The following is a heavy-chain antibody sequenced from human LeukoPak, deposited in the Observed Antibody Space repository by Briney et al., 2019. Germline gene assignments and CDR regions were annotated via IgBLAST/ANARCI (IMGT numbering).Heavy chain of an antibody. D-gene: IGHD4-17*01. CDR3: ARVVVGDTAAFDI. CDR1: GYTFTSYY. Sequence: ASVKVSCKASGYTFTSYYMHWVRQAPGQGREWMGIINPSGGSTSYAQKFQGRVTMTRDTSTSTVYMELSSLRSEDTAVYYCARVVVGDTAAFDIWGQGTMVTVSS. V-gene: IGHV1-46*01. J-gene: IGHJ3*02. CDR2: INPSGGST.